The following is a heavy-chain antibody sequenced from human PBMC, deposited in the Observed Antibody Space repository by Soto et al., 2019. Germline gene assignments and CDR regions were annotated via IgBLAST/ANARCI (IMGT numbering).Heavy chain of an antibody. CDR1: GYTLTELS. V-gene: IGHV1-24*01. J-gene: IGHJ4*02. CDR2: FDPEDGET. Sequence: ASVKVSCKVSGYTLTELSMHWVRQAPGKGLEWMGGFDPEDGETIYAQKFQGRVTMTEDTSTDTAYMELSSLRSEVTAVYYCATFRSFPFYFDDWGQGTLVTVSS. D-gene: IGHD1-26*01. CDR3: ATFRSFPFYFDD.